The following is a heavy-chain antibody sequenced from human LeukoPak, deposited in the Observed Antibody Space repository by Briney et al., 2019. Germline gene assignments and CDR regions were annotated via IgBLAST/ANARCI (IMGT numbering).Heavy chain of an antibody. D-gene: IGHD7-27*01. CDR2: IYYSGST. J-gene: IGHJ4*02. V-gene: IGHV4-31*03. CDR3: AREDTNWGIDY. Sequence: SETLSLTCTVSGGSISSGGYYWSWIRQHPGKGLEWIGYIYYSGSTYYNPSLKSRVTISVDTSKNQFSLKLSSVTAADTAVYYCAREDTNWGIDYWGQGTLVTVSS. CDR1: GGSISSGGYY.